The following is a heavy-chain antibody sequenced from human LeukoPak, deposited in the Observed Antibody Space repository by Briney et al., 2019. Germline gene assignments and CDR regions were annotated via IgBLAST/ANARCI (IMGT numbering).Heavy chain of an antibody. V-gene: IGHV3-7*01. Sequence: QSGGSLRLSCAASGFTFTYYAMHWVRQAPGKGLEWVANIKQDGSEQYYVDSVKGRFTISRDNAKNSLYLQMNSLRAEDTAVYYCARGIDSGIDFFDPWGQGTLVTVSS. J-gene: IGHJ5*02. CDR3: ARGIDSGIDFFDP. D-gene: IGHD1-26*01. CDR1: GFTFTYYA. CDR2: IKQDGSEQ.